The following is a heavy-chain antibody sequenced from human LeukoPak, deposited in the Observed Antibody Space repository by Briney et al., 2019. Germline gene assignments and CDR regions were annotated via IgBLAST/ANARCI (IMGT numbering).Heavy chain of an antibody. D-gene: IGHD3-10*01. J-gene: IGHJ3*02. CDR2: IYSSGST. CDR3: ARSDGYGLVGI. V-gene: IGHV4-39*07. CDR1: GVSISSGSNH. Sequence: SETLSLTCRVSGVSISSGSNHWGWIRQPPGKTLEWIGSIYSSGSTYYNSSLKSRVIIIDTAKNHFSLNLSSVTAADTAVYYCARSDGYGLVGIWGQGTMVTVSS.